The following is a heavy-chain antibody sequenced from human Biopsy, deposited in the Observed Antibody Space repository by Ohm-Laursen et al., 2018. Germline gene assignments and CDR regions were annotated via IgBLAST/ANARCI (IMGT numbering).Heavy chain of an antibody. CDR1: GESFNGYY. CDR2: INHSGRT. D-gene: IGHD3-22*01. V-gene: IGHV4-34*01. J-gene: IGHJ6*02. Sequence: TLSLTCAVYGESFNGYYWSWIRQTPGKGLEWIGEINHSGRTNYNPSLKSRVIISVDTSKNQFSLKVRSVTAADTAVYYCVRGVDYYDPYHYYALDVWGQGRTVTVSS. CDR3: VRGVDYYDPYHYYALDV.